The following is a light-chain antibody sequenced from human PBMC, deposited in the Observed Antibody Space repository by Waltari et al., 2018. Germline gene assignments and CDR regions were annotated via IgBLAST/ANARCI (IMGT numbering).Light chain of an antibody. CDR2: NND. Sequence: QSVLTHPPSASGSPGQRVTTSCPVISSNIGGKHLNWYQQPPGTAPKLLIYNNDQRPSGVPDRFPGSKSGTSASLAISGLQSEDEADYYCAAWDDSRNGPVFGGGTKLPVL. CDR3: AAWDDSRNGPV. CDR1: SSNIGGKH. J-gene: IGLJ3*02. V-gene: IGLV1-44*01.